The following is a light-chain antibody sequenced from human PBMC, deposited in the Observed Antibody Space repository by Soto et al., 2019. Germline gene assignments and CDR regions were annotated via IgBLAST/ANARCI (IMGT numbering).Light chain of an antibody. Sequence: QSALTQPASVSGSPGQSITISWTGARTDVDGYDYVTWYQQHPGQAPKLMIYDVNNRPSGVSHRFSGSKSGDTASLTISGLQAEDDADYYCSSYTASAPFYIFGTGTKVTVL. CDR3: SSYTASAPFYI. J-gene: IGLJ1*01. CDR2: DVN. V-gene: IGLV2-14*03. CDR1: RTDVDGYDY.